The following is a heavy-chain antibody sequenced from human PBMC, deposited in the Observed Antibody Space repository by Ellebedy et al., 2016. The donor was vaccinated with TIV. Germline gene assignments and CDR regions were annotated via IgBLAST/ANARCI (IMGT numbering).Heavy chain of an antibody. CDR1: GGSFSGYY. V-gene: IGHV4-34*01. CDR3: ARGLARDY. CDR2: ITHSGST. Sequence: MPGGSLRLSCAVYGGSFSGYYWSWIRQPPGKGLEWIGEITHSGSTNYNPSLKSRVTISADTSKNQFSLNLSSVTAADTAVYYCARGLARDYWGQGTLVTVSS. J-gene: IGHJ4*02.